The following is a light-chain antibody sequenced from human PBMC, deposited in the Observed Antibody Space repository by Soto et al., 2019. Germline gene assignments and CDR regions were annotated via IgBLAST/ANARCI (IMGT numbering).Light chain of an antibody. J-gene: IGKJ4*01. Sequence: EIVLTQSPATLSLSPGERSTLSCRSSQSVSSYLAWYQQKPGQAPRLLIYDASNRATGIPARFSGSGSGTDFTLTISSLEPEDFGVYYCQQCSNWPPPTFGGGTKVDIK. CDR3: QQCSNWPPPT. V-gene: IGKV3-11*01. CDR1: QSVSSY. CDR2: DAS.